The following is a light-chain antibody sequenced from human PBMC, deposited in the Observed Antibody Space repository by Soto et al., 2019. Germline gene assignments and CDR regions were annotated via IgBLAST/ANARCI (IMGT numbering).Light chain of an antibody. CDR1: QSVSGY. Sequence: EIVLTQSTATVSFSPGERATLSCRASQSVSGYLAWYQQKPGQAPRLLIYDASKRATGIPARFSGSGFGTDFTLTISSLEPEDFAVYYCQQRSKWRTFGQGTKVDIK. CDR3: QQRSKWRT. J-gene: IGKJ1*01. V-gene: IGKV3-11*01. CDR2: DAS.